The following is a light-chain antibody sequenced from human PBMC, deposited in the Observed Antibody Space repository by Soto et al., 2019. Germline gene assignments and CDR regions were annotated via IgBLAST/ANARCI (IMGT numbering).Light chain of an antibody. V-gene: IGKV3-20*01. Sequence: TMMKQSPPTLFLFRGKRAALSRRPSQTISSSYLAWYQQKSGQAPRLLMYGISSRATGIPDRFSGSGSGTDFTLTISRLEPEDFAVYYCQQYGSSPRVTFGRGTKVHIK. J-gene: IGKJ4*02. CDR1: QTISSSY. CDR2: GIS. CDR3: QQYGSSPRVT.